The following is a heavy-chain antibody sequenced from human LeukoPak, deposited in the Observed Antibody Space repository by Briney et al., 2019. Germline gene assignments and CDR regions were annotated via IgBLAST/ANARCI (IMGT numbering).Heavy chain of an antibody. CDR2: INHTGST. J-gene: IGHJ6*03. CDR1: GGSFSDYY. V-gene: IGHV4-34*01. D-gene: IGHD6-13*01. CDR3: ARGAAAGLYYYYYMDV. Sequence: SETLSLTCAVYGGSFSDYYWSWIRQPPGKGLEWIGEINHTGSTKYNPSLNSRVSISVDTSKNQFSLRVTSVTAADTAVYYCARGAAAGLYYYYYMDVWGKGTTVTISS.